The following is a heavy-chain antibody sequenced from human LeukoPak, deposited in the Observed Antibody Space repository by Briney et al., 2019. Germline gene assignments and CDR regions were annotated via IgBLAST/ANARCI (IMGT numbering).Heavy chain of an antibody. CDR3: ARDSIAARLGY. CDR2: ISAYNGNT. V-gene: IGHV1-18*01. J-gene: IGHJ4*02. Sequence: GASVKVSCKASGYTFTSYGISWVRQAPGRGLEWMGWISAYNGNTNYAQKLQGRVTTTTDTSTSTAYMELRSLRSDDTAVYYCARDSIAARLGYWGQGTLVTVSS. CDR1: GYTFTSYG. D-gene: IGHD6-6*01.